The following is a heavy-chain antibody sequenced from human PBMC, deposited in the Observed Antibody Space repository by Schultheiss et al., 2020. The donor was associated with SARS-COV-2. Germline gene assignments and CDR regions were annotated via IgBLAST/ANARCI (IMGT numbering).Heavy chain of an antibody. CDR1: GFTFSSYG. CDR3: AKGGGRFLEWLSQYYYYGMDV. Sequence: GGSLRLSCAASGFTFSSYGMHWVRQAPGKGLEWVAVISYDGSYTYYADSVKGRFTISRDNSKNTVYLQMNSLRAEDTAVYYCAKGGGRFLEWLSQYYYYGMDVWGQGTTVTVSS. CDR2: ISYDGSYT. D-gene: IGHD3-3*01. V-gene: IGHV3-30*18. J-gene: IGHJ6*02.